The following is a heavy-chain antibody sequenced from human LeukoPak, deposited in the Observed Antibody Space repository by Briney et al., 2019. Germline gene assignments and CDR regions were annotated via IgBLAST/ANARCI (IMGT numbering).Heavy chain of an antibody. D-gene: IGHD3-3*01. Sequence: PGRSLRLSCAASARAFSRDAMHWVRQHPGKGLVWVGESWSVGSNGNYAEFVKGRFRISRDNSEDTWYWEMNSLRAGVRAVYYCARDIGYYKDGSGYDHWGQGPGVIVPP. CDR1: ARAFSRDA. CDR3: ARDIGYYKDGSGYDH. V-gene: IGHV3-33*01. CDR2: SWSVGSNG. J-gene: IGHJ1*01.